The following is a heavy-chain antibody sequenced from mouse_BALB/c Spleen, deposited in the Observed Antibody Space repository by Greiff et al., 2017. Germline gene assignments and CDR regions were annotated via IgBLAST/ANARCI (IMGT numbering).Heavy chain of an antibody. CDR1: GFNINDNY. V-gene: IGHV14-3*02. CDR3: ARGDDCDPDWFGY. J-gene: IGHJ2*01. Sequence: VQLQQSGAELVKPGASVKLSCTASGFNINDNYMHWVKQRPEQGLEWIGRIDPGNGNTKYDPKFQGKATLTADTSSNTAYLQLSSLTSEDTAVYYCARGDDCDPDWFGYGGQGTTVTGS. D-gene: IGHD2-4*01. CDR2: IDPGNGNT.